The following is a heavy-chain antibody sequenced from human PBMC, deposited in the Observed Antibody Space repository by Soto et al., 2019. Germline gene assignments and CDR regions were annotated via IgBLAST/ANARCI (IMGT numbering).Heavy chain of an antibody. Sequence: SETLSLTCTVSGGSISSGGYYWSWIRQHPGKGLEWIGYIYYSGSTYYNPSLKSRVTISVDTSKNQFSLKLSSVTAADTAVYYCARDTMVGGLRIYGMDVWGKGSTVT. CDR2: IYYSGST. CDR3: ARDTMVGGLRIYGMDV. D-gene: IGHD3-10*01. J-gene: IGHJ6*04. V-gene: IGHV4-31*03. CDR1: GGSISSGGYY.